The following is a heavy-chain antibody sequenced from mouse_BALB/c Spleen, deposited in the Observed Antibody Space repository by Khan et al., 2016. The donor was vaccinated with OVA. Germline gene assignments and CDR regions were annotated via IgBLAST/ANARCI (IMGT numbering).Heavy chain of an antibody. CDR1: GYTFTNYR. D-gene: IGHD2-1*01. CDR3: ARETTDWYFDV. Sequence: QIQLVQSGPELKKPGETVKITCKASGYTFTNYRMNWMKQAPGKGLKWMGWINTHTGEPTYGDDFKGRFAFSLETSASTAYLQINSLKNEDMATYFCARETTDWYFDVWGAGTTVTVSS. J-gene: IGHJ1*01. V-gene: IGHV9-1*02. CDR2: INTHTGEP.